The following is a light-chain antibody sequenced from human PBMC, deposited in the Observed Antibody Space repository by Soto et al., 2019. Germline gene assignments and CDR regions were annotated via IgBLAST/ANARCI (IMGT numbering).Light chain of an antibody. CDR3: QQSYSTPQIT. J-gene: IGKJ5*01. V-gene: IGKV3-20*01. CDR1: QSVSNNY. Sequence: EIVLTQSPGTLSLSPGERATLSCRASQSVSNNYLAWYQQKPGQAPRLLIYGASNRATGIPDRFSGSGSGTEFTLTISSLQSEDFAVYYCQQSYSTPQITFGQGTRLEIK. CDR2: GAS.